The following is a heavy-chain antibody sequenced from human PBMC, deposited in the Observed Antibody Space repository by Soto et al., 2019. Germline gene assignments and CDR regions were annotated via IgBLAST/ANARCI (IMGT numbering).Heavy chain of an antibody. CDR3: ARERSGWYGRDGMDV. CDR1: GYSFTSYW. D-gene: IGHD6-19*01. V-gene: IGHV5-51*01. Sequence: PGESLKISCQGSGYSFTSYWIGWVRQMPGKGLEWMGIIYPGDSDTRYSPSFQGQVTISADKSISTAYLQWSSLKASDTAMYYCARERSGWYGRDGMDVWGQGTTVTAP. CDR2: IYPGDSDT. J-gene: IGHJ6*02.